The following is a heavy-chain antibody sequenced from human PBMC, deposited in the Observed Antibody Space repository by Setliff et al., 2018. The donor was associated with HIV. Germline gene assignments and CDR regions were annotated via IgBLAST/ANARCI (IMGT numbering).Heavy chain of an antibody. V-gene: IGHV1-2*02. Sequence: ASVKVSCKASGYTFTTYHIHWVRQAPGQGLEWMGWINPKSGGTHYGQKFQGRVTMTRDMSISTAYMELNRLRSDDTAVYFCARDGLLEAGIRFDYWGQGTLVTVSS. J-gene: IGHJ4*02. CDR2: INPKSGGT. D-gene: IGHD6-19*01. CDR1: GYTFTTYH. CDR3: ARDGLLEAGIRFDY.